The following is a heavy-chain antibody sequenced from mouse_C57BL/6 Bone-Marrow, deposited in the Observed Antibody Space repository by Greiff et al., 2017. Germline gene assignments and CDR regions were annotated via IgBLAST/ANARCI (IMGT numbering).Heavy chain of an antibody. CDR2: ISDGGSYT. Sequence: EVHLVESGGGLVKPGGSLKLSCAASGFTFSSYAMSWVRQTPEKRLEWVATISDGGSYTYYPDNVKGRFTISRDNAKNNLYLQMSHLKSEDTAMYYCAREGPSYYGSSPWYFDVWGTGTTVTVSS. D-gene: IGHD1-1*01. V-gene: IGHV5-4*01. CDR3: AREGPSYYGSSPWYFDV. J-gene: IGHJ1*03. CDR1: GFTFSSYA.